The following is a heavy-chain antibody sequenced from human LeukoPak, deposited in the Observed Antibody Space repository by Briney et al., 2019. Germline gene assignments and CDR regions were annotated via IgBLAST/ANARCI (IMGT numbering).Heavy chain of an antibody. V-gene: IGHV4-4*02. CDR2: VYHSGGGNK. D-gene: IGHD6-13*01. J-gene: IGHJ6*03. CDR3: ARDYSSSWYDYYYYYMDV. CDR1: GGSLSTTSW. Sequence: SETLSLTCAVSGGSLSTTSWWVWLRQPPGKGLEWIGEVYHSGGGNKNYNPSLKSRATISIDTSKNQFSLKLSSVTAADTAVYYCARDYSSSWYDYYYYYMDVWGKGTTVTVSS.